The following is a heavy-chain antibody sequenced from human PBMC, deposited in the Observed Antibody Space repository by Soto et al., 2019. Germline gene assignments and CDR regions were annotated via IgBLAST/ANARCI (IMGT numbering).Heavy chain of an antibody. CDR2: INYAGST. Sequence: SETLSLTCTVSGDSISGFYWSWIRQPPGKGLEWIGYINYAGSTYYSPSLQSRVTISLDSSKNQFSLILTSVTAADTAVYFCARFRRNYFDNWGQGTLVTSPQ. V-gene: IGHV4-59*01. CDR1: GDSISGFY. D-gene: IGHD3-10*01. J-gene: IGHJ4*02. CDR3: ARFRRNYFDN.